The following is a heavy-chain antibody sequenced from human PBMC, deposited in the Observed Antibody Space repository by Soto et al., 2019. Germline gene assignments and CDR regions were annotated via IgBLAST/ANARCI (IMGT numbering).Heavy chain of an antibody. CDR3: GKERRGSGWCVCSY. J-gene: IGHJ4*02. CDR1: GFTFSSYA. V-gene: IGHV3-23*01. Sequence: DVQLLESGGGLVQPGGYVRLSCAASGFTFSSYAMSWVRQAPGKGLEWVSAMSGNGADTSYADSVRGRFTISRDNSKDTLFLQRSSMRADDTAVYYWGKERRGSGWCVCSYCGQGILGTVSP. CDR2: MSGNGADT. D-gene: IGHD6-19*01.